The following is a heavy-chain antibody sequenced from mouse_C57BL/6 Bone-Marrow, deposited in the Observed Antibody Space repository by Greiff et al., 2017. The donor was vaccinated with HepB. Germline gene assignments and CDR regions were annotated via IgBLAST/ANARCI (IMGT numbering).Heavy chain of an antibody. Sequence: VQLQQSGAELARPGASVKLSCKASGYTFTSYGISWVKQRTGQGLEWIGEIYPRSGNTYYNEKFKGKATLTADKSSSTAYMELRSLTSEDSAVYFCAREKATVVATNFDYWGQGTTLTVSS. CDR2: IYPRSGNT. CDR1: GYTFTSYG. D-gene: IGHD1-1*01. V-gene: IGHV1-81*01. J-gene: IGHJ2*01. CDR3: AREKATVVATNFDY.